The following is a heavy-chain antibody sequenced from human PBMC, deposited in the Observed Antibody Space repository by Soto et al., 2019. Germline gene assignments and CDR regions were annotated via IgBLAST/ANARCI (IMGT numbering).Heavy chain of an antibody. J-gene: IGHJ4*02. CDR1: GFTFSNYW. CDR2: IKQDGSET. Sequence: GGFLRLSCAASGFTFSNYWMNWVRQAPGKGLEWVANIKQDGSETHYVDSVKGRFTISRDNAKNSLYLQMISLTVEDTAVYYCARGPDIRAYCSSASCYNDYWGQGTLVTVSS. D-gene: IGHD2-2*01. V-gene: IGHV3-7*01. CDR3: ARGPDIRAYCSSASCYNDY.